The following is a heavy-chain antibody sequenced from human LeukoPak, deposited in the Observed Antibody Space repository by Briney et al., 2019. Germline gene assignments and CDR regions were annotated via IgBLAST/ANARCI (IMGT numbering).Heavy chain of an antibody. V-gene: IGHV1-18*01. CDR2: ISVYNGNT. J-gene: IGHJ5*02. D-gene: IGHD3-16*01. CDR3: ARDLVVGRYVRFDP. CDR1: GYTFTSYG. Sequence: ASVKVSCKASGYTFTSYGISWVRQAPGQGLEWMGWISVYNGNTNYAQKLQGRVTMTTDTSTSTAYMELRSLSSDDTAMYYCARDLVVGRYVRFDPWGQGTLVTVSS.